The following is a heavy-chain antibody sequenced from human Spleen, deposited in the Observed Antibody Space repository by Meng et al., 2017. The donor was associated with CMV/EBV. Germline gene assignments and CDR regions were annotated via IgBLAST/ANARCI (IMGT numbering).Heavy chain of an antibody. CDR3: AHGGYCSSTSCRQVDY. CDR1: GFTFSNSA. J-gene: IGHJ4*02. D-gene: IGHD2-2*03. Sequence: SGFTFSNSAMSWVRQLPGKGLEWVTGISGNGVTTYYADSVRGRFTISRDNSKNTLYLQMNSLRAEDTAVYYCAHGGYCSSTSCRQVDYWGQGTLVTVSS. CDR2: ISGNGVTT. V-gene: IGHV3-23*01.